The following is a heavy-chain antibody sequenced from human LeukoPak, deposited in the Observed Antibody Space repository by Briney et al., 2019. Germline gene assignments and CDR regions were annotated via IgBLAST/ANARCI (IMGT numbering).Heavy chain of an antibody. J-gene: IGHJ3*02. Sequence: ASVKVSCKASGYTFTSYALNWVRQAPGQGLEWMGWINTNTGNPTYAQGFTGRFVFSLDTSVSAAYLQISSLKTEDTAAYYCARKGRSELRSQHGAFDIWGQGTMVTVSS. V-gene: IGHV7-4-1*02. CDR3: ARKGRSELRSQHGAFDI. CDR2: INTNTGNP. D-gene: IGHD3-16*01. CDR1: GYTFTSYA.